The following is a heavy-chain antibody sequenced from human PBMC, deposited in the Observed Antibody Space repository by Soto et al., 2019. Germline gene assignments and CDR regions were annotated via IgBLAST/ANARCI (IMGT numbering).Heavy chain of an antibody. CDR1: GFTFSDYA. D-gene: IGHD6-19*01. Sequence: SGGSLRLSCAASGFTFSDYAMHWVRQAPGKGLEWVAVVSHDGRNTHYADSVNGRFTISRDSSKNTVSLEMISLRAEDTAVFYCAKGGRQWLVTSDFNYWGQGALVTVSS. V-gene: IGHV3-30*18. J-gene: IGHJ4*02. CDR3: AKGGRQWLVTSDFNY. CDR2: VSHDGRNT.